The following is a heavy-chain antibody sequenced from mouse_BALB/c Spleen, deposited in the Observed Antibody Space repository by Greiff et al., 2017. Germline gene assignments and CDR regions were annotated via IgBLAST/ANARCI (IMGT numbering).Heavy chain of an antibody. Sequence: VQLQQPGAELVRPGASVKLSCKASGYTFTSYWINWVKQRPGQGLEWIGNIYPSDSYTNYNQKFKDKATLTVDKSSSTAYMQLSSPTSEDSAVYYCTIKRYDASYYAMDYWGQGTSVTVSS. CDR3: TIKRYDASYYAMDY. J-gene: IGHJ4*01. CDR2: IYPSDSYT. V-gene: IGHV1-69*02. D-gene: IGHD2-14*01. CDR1: GYTFTSYW.